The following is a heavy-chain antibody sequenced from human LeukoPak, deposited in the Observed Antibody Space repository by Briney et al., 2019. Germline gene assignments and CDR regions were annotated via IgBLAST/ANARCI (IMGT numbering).Heavy chain of an antibody. CDR3: WRDVWEYCSSTNCYASHY. CDR1: GYTFTGYY. CDR2: INPHSGGT. Sequence: GASVKVSFKASGYTFTGYYIHWVGQAPGQGLEWMGWINPHSGGTNYAQKFQGGVNMIRDTSITLAYMEQERLRSDGKAVYYCWRDVWEYCSSTNCYASHYWGQGTLVTVSS. J-gene: IGHJ4*02. D-gene: IGHD2-2*01. V-gene: IGHV1-2*02.